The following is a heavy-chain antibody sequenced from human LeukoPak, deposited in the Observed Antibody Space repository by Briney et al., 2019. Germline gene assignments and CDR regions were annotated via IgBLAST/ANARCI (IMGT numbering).Heavy chain of an antibody. CDR1: GFTFGDHA. D-gene: IGHD6-19*01. V-gene: IGHV3-9*01. CDR3: AKVGAVSLES. J-gene: IGHJ4*02. CDR2: ISYNSGSL. Sequence: AGGSLRLSCAASGFTFGDHAMHWVRQTPGKGLEWVAGISYNSGSLGYADSVKGRFTISRDNGKQSLFLQMNSLRPEDTAVCFCAKVGAVSLESWGQGTLVTVSS.